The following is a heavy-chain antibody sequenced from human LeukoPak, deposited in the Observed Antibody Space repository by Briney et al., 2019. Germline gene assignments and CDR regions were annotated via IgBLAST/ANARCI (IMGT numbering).Heavy chain of an antibody. CDR1: GYTFTGYY. CDR2: SNPNRGGT. J-gene: IGHJ6*02. Sequence: ASVKVSCKASGYTFTGYYMYWVRQAPGQGLEWMGWSNPNRGGTNYAQKFEGRVTMTRDTSISTAYMELSRLRSDDTAVYYCARYCSGGSCGMDVWGQGTTVTVSS. V-gene: IGHV1-2*02. D-gene: IGHD2-15*01. CDR3: ARYCSGGSCGMDV.